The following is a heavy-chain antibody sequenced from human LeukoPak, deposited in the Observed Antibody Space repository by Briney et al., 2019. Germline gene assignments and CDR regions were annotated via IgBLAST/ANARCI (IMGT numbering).Heavy chain of an antibody. V-gene: IGHV3-23*01. CDR1: GFTLTSGA. Sequence: GRSLRLSCVASGFTLTSGAMNWVRQAPGKGLEWVSATVSRGTTQYADSVKGRFTVSRDTSKNTLYLQMNSLRADDTAVYYCAKCSTSAYTTGWCNWIDPWGQGTLVTVSS. D-gene: IGHD6-19*01. CDR2: TVSRGTT. CDR3: AKCSTSAYTTGWCNWIDP. J-gene: IGHJ5*02.